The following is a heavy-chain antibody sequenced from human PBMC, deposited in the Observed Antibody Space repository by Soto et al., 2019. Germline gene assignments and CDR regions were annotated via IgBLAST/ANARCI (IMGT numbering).Heavy chain of an antibody. D-gene: IGHD3-16*02. CDR2: IIPIFGTA. J-gene: IGHJ2*01. CDR1: GGTFSSYA. CDR3: SIPRELSSLHHNWYFEL. V-gene: IGHV1-69*06. Sequence: QVQLVQSGAEVKKPGSSVKVSCKASGGTFSSYAISWVRQAPGQGLEWMGGIIPIFGTANYAQKFQGRVTITADKSTSTAYMELSSLRSEDTAVYYCSIPRELSSLHHNWYFELWGRGTLVTVSS.